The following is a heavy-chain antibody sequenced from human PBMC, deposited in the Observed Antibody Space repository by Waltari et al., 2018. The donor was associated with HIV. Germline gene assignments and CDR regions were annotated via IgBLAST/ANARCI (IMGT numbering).Heavy chain of an antibody. CDR1: GDKFNTYW. Sequence: EVQLVQSRNEIKKPGESLQLSCTGSGDKFNTYWIGRVSPVPGKGLEWIGIINPENSDTRYSLSSQGQVTISADTSVTTAYLHWRSLKASDTAKYYCVVGPHYFDGPEGRGRLDYFQNWGQGTLVTVSS. CDR2: INPENSDT. J-gene: IGHJ1*01. V-gene: IGHV5-51*03. CDR3: VVGPHYFDGPEGRGRLDYFQN. D-gene: IGHD3-9*01.